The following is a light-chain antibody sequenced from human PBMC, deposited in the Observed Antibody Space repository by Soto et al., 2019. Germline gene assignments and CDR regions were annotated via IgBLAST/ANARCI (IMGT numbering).Light chain of an antibody. J-gene: IGLJ2*01. CDR1: SSDVGGYNY. V-gene: IGLV2-14*01. CDR2: DVS. CDR3: SSYTTSSTLV. Sequence: QSALTQPASVSGSPGQSITISCSGTSSDVGGYNYVSWYQQHPGKAPKLMIYDVSYRPSGVSNRFSGSKSGNTASLTISGLQAEDNAEYYCSSYTTSSTLVFGGGTKLTVL.